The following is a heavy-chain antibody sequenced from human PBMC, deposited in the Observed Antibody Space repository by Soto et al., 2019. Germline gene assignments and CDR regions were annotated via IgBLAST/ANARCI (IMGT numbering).Heavy chain of an antibody. V-gene: IGHV4-31*03. J-gene: IGHJ4*02. CDR3: ARLGFGGNPYYFDY. CDR2: IYYSGST. Sequence: LSLTCTVSGSSISSGGYYWSWIRQHPGKGLEWIGYIYYSGSTYYNPSLKSRLITSVDTSKNGFSLKLSSVTAADTAVYYCARLGFGGNPYYFDYWGQGTLVTVSS. CDR1: GSSISSGGYY. D-gene: IGHD2-15*01.